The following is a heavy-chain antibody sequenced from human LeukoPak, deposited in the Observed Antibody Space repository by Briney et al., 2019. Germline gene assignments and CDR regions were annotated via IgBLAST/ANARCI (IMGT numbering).Heavy chain of an antibody. CDR1: GFTFSSYA. CDR3: AKEEGYYDSSGYYYFDY. D-gene: IGHD3-22*01. CDR2: ISGSGGST. Sequence: GGSLRLSCAAFGFTFSSYAMSWVRQAPGKGLEWVSAISGSGGSTYYADSVKGRFTISRDKSKNTLYLQMNSLRAEDTAVYYCAKEEGYYDSSGYYYFDYWGQGTLVTVSS. J-gene: IGHJ4*02. V-gene: IGHV3-23*01.